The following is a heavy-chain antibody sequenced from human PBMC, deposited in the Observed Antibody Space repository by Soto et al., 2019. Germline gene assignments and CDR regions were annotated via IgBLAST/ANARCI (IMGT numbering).Heavy chain of an antibody. D-gene: IGHD4-17*01. Sequence: ASVKVSCKASGYTFTSYYMHWVRQAPGQGLEWMGKINPSGGSTSYAQKFQGRVTMTRDTSTSTVYMELSSLRSEDTAVYYCARAGPRSPTTVVTPPDYWGQGTLVTVSS. V-gene: IGHV1-46*01. CDR1: GYTFTSYY. CDR2: INPSGGST. CDR3: ARAGPRSPTTVVTPPDY. J-gene: IGHJ4*02.